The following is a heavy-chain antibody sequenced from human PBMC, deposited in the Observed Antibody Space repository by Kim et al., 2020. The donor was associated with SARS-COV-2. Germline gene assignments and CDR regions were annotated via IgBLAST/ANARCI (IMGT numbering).Heavy chain of an antibody. J-gene: IGHJ4*02. V-gene: IGHV1-69*13. CDR3: ARDRIIGELLSPPDFDY. D-gene: IGHD3-10*01. CDR1: GGTFSSYA. Sequence: SVKVSCKASGGTFSSYAISWVRQAPGQGLEWMGGIIPIFGTANYAQKFQGRVTITADESTSTAYMELSSLRSEDTAVYYCARDRIIGELLSPPDFDYWGQGALVTVSS. CDR2: IIPIFGTA.